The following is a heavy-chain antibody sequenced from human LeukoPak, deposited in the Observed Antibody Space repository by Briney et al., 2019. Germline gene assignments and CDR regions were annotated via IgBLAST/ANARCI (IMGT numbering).Heavy chain of an antibody. CDR1: GFTFSSYG. CDR2: TWYDGSNK. CDR3: TTWTGGVVVTN. Sequence: GRSLRLSCAASGFTFSSYGMHWVRQAPGKGLEWVAVTWYDGSNKYYADSVKGRFTISRDNPKNTLYLQMNSLKTEDTAVYYCTTWTGGVVVTNWGQGTLVTVSS. V-gene: IGHV3-33*01. D-gene: IGHD2-2*01. J-gene: IGHJ4*02.